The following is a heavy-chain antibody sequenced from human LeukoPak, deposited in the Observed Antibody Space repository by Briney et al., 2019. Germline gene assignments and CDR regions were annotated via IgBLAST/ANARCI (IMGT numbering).Heavy chain of an antibody. CDR3: ARRRTDSSSWYDY. CDR2: IYYSGST. J-gene: IGHJ4*02. CDR1: GGSTSSYY. D-gene: IGHD6-13*01. Sequence: SETLSLTCTVSGGSTSSYYWSWIRQPPGKGLEWIGYIYYSGSTNYNPSLKSRVTISVDTSKNQFSLKLSSVTAADTAVYYCARRRTDSSSWYDYWGQGTLVTVSS. V-gene: IGHV4-59*08.